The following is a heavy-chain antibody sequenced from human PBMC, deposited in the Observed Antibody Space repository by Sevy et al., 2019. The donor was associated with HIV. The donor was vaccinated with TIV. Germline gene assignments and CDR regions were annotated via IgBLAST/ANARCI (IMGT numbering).Heavy chain of an antibody. CDR3: TSTVSYYAILTGYYQGPLGY. J-gene: IGHJ4*02. V-gene: IGHV3-15*01. CDR1: GFTFSNAW. CDR2: IKSKTDGGTT. D-gene: IGHD3-9*01. Sequence: GGSLRLSCAASGFTFSNAWMSWVRQAPGKGLEWVGRIKSKTDGGTTDYATPVKGRFTISRDDSKNTLYLQMNSLKTEDTAVYYCTSTVSYYAILTGYYQGPLGYWGQGTLVTVSS.